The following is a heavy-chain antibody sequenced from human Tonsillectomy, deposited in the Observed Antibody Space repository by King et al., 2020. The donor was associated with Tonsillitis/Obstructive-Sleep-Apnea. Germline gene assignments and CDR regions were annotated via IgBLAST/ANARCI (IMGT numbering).Heavy chain of an antibody. J-gene: IGHJ6*02. D-gene: IGHD3-22*01. V-gene: IGHV3-23*04. CDR3: AKYLSPIYDSSGYSTLLVGMDV. Sequence: VQLVESGGGLVQPGGSLRLSCAASGFTFSSYAMSWVRQAPGKGLEWVSAISGSGGSTYYADSVKGRFTISRDNSKNTLYLQMNSLRAEDTAVYYCAKYLSPIYDSSGYSTLLVGMDVWGQGTTVTVSS. CDR2: ISGSGGST. CDR1: GFTFSSYA.